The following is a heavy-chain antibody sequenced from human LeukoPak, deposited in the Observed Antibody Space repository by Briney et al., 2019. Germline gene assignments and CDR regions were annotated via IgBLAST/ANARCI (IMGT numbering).Heavy chain of an antibody. Sequence: SETLSLTCAVYGGSFSGYYWSWIRQPPGKGLEWIGEIKHSGSTNYNPSLKSRLTISVDTSKNQFSLKLSSVTAADTAVYYCARGLDCSSTSSPIYYFDYWGQGTLVTVSS. CDR2: IKHSGST. CDR3: ARGLDCSSTSSPIYYFDY. V-gene: IGHV4-34*01. D-gene: IGHD2-2*01. CDR1: GGSFSGYY. J-gene: IGHJ4*02.